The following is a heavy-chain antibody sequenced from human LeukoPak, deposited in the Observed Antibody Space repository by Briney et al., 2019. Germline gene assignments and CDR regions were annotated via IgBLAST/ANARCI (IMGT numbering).Heavy chain of an antibody. CDR3: VRDNLAPYWYFDL. CDR2: ISSDSGTI. CDR1: GFTFSGYS. V-gene: IGHV3-48*02. Sequence: PGGSLRLSCAASGFTFSGYSMNWVRQAPGKGLEWVSYISSDSGTIYYADSVKGRFTISRDNAKSSLYLQMTSLRDDDTAVYYCVRDNLAPYWYFDLWGRGTLVTVSS. J-gene: IGHJ2*01. D-gene: IGHD1-14*01.